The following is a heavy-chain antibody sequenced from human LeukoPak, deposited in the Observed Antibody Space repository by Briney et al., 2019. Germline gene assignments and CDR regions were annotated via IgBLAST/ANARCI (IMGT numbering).Heavy chain of an antibody. V-gene: IGHV3-30-3*01. Sequence: PGGSLRLSCAASGFTFSSYAMHWVRQAPGKGLEWVAVISYDGSNKYYADSVKGRFTISRDNSKNTLYLQMNSLRAEDAAVYYCAREGGGRGVDYYYYMDVWGKGTTVTVSS. CDR2: ISYDGSNK. D-gene: IGHD3-10*01. CDR1: GFTFSSYA. J-gene: IGHJ6*03. CDR3: AREGGGRGVDYYYYMDV.